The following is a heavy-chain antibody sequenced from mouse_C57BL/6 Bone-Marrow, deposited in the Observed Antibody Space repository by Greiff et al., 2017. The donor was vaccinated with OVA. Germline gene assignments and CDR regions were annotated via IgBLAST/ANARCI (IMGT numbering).Heavy chain of an antibody. J-gene: IGHJ4*01. CDR1: GFTFSDYG. CDR2: ISRGSSTI. Sequence: EVQVVESGGGLVKPGGSLKLSCAASGFTFSDYGMHWVRQAPEKGLEWVAYISRGSSTIYYADTVKGRFTISRDNATNTLFLQMTSLRSEDTAMYDCAIDDSFYYDAMDYWGQGTSVTVSS. CDR3: AIDDSFYYDAMDY. D-gene: IGHD2-4*01. V-gene: IGHV5-17*01.